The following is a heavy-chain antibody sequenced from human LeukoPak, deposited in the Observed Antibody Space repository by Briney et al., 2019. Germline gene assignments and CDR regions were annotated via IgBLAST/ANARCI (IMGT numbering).Heavy chain of an antibody. J-gene: IGHJ4*02. Sequence: ASVKVSCKASGYTFTSYAMHWVRQAPGQRLEWMGWSNAGNGNTKYSQEFQGRVTITRDTSASTAYMELSSLRSEDMAAYYCARGGCSSTSCYIDYFDYWGQGTLVTVSS. D-gene: IGHD2-2*02. V-gene: IGHV1-3*02. CDR1: GYTFTSYA. CDR3: ARGGCSSTSCYIDYFDY. CDR2: SNAGNGNT.